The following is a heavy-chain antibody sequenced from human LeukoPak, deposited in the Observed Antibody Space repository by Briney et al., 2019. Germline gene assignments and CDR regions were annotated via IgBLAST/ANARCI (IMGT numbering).Heavy chain of an antibody. V-gene: IGHV1-8*03. J-gene: IGHJ6*03. CDR2: MNPNSGNT. CDR3: ARGSDCSSTSCYTAHYYMDV. D-gene: IGHD2-2*02. Sequence: ASVKVSCKASGYTFTSYDINWVRQATGQGLEWMGWMNPNSGNTGYAQKFQGRVTITRNTSISTAYMELSSLRSEDTAVYYCARGSDCSSTSCYTAHYYMDVWGKGTTVTVSS. CDR1: GYTFTSYD.